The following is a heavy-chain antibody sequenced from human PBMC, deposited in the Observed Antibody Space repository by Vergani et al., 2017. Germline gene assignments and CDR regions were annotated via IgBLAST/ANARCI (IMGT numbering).Heavy chain of an antibody. J-gene: IGHJ6*03. CDR3: ASSPIVVVPAAIQGSNYYYYYYMDV. CDR2: ISAYNGNT. Sequence: QVQLVQSGAEVKKPGASVKVSCKASGYTFTSYGISWVRQAPGQGLEWMGWISAYNGNTNYAQKLQGRVTMTTDTSTSTAYMELRSLRSDDTAVYYCASSPIVVVPAAIQGSNYYYYYYMDVWGKGTTVTVSS. V-gene: IGHV1-18*01. D-gene: IGHD2-2*01. CDR1: GYTFTSYG.